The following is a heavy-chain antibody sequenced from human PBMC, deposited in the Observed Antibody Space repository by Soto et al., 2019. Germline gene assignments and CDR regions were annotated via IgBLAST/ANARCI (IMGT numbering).Heavy chain of an antibody. CDR3: ARDIKGQWLDYYGMDV. CDR1: GGSISSSNW. D-gene: IGHD6-19*01. J-gene: IGHJ6*02. CDR2: IYHSGST. V-gene: IGHV4-4*02. Sequence: PSETLSLTCAVSGGSISSSNWWSWVRQPPGKGLEWIGEIYHSGSTNYNPSLKSRVTISVDKSKNQFSLKLSSVTAADTAVYYCARDIKGQWLDYYGMDVWGQGTTVTVSS.